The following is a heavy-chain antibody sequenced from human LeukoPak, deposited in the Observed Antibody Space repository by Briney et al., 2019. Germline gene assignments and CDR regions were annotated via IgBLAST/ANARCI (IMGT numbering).Heavy chain of an antibody. Sequence: PSETLSLTRTVSGGYISNYYWTWIRQPPGKGLEWIAYVYYSGSTNYNPSLKSRVSISVDTSKNQFSLKLSSVTAADTAVYYCAGGRVWLAFDSWGQGTLLTVSS. D-gene: IGHD5-18*01. V-gene: IGHV4-59*01. CDR1: GGYISNYY. CDR2: VYYSGST. J-gene: IGHJ4*02. CDR3: AGGRVWLAFDS.